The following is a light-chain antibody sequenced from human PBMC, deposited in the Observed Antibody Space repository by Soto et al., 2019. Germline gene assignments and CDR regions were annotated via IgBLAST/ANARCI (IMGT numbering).Light chain of an antibody. CDR3: QQYGSSPT. V-gene: IGKV3-20*01. CDR1: QSVSSSY. J-gene: IGKJ4*01. Sequence: EIVLTQSPGTLSLSPGERATLSCRASQSVSSSYLAWYQQKPGQDPRLLIYGASSRATGIPDRFSGSGSGTDFTLTISRLEPEDVAVYYCQQYGSSPTFGGGTKVEIK. CDR2: GAS.